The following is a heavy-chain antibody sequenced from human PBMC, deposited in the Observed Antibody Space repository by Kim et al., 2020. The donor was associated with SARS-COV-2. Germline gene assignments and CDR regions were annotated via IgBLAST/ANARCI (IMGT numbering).Heavy chain of an antibody. V-gene: IGHV4-39*01. CDR3: ARLPHDSSGYVDH. CDR1: GGSINNSFNY. D-gene: IGHD3-22*01. J-gene: IGHJ5*02. Sequence: SETLSLTCTVSGGSINNSFNYWGWIRQPPGKGLEWIGSVYHSGSTYDSPSLKSRVTVSVETSTNQFSLKLTSVTAADTAVYYCARLPHDSSGYVDHWGQGIVVTVSS. CDR2: VYHSGST.